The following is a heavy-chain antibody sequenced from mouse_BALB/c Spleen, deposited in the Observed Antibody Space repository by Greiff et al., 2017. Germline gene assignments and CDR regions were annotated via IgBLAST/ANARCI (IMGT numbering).Heavy chain of an antibody. J-gene: IGHJ2*01. CDR2: IYPGNSDT. CDR3: TRAYYGYAPYYFDY. CDR1: GYTFTSYW. Sequence: AQLQQSGTVLARPGASVKMSCKASGYTFTSYWMHWVKQRPGQGLEWIGAIYPGNSDTSYNQKFKGKAKLTAVTSTSTAYMELSSLTNEDSAVYYCTRAYYGYAPYYFDYWGQGTTLTVSS. D-gene: IGHD2-9*01. V-gene: IGHV1-5*01.